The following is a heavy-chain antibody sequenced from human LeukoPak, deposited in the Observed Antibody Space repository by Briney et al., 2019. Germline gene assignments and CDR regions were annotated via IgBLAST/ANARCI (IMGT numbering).Heavy chain of an antibody. V-gene: IGHV4-59*01. D-gene: IGHD3-22*01. CDR2: IYYSGST. CDR1: GGSISSYY. Sequence: SETLSLTCTVSGGSISSYYWSWIRPPPGKGLEWSGCIYYSGSTNYNPSLKSRVTISVDTSKNQFSLKLSSVTAADTAVYYCASYYDSSGYDAFDIWGQGTMVTVSS. J-gene: IGHJ3*02. CDR3: ASYYDSSGYDAFDI.